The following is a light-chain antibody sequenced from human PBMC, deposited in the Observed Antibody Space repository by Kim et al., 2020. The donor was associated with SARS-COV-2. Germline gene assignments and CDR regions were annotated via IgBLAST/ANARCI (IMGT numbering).Light chain of an antibody. CDR1: KSVSSY. Sequence: EIVLTQSPATLSLSPGERATLSCRASKSVSSYLAWYRQKPGQAPRLLIYDASNRATGIPARFSGSGSGTDFTLTISSLEPEDFAVYYCQQRSNWPLTFGGGTKVDIK. CDR3: QQRSNWPLT. V-gene: IGKV3-11*01. CDR2: DAS. J-gene: IGKJ4*01.